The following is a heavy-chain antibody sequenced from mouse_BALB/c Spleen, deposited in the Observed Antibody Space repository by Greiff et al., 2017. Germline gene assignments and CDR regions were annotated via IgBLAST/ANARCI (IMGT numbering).Heavy chain of an antibody. Sequence: EVQVVESGGGLVKPGGSLKLSCAASGFTFSSYAMSWVRQTPEKRLEWVASISSGGSTYYPDSVKGRFTISRDNARNILYLQMSSLRSEDTAMYYCALWSPFAYWGQGTLVTVSA. CDR2: ISSGGST. D-gene: IGHD1-1*02. V-gene: IGHV5-6-5*01. J-gene: IGHJ3*01. CDR1: GFTFSSYA. CDR3: ALWSPFAY.